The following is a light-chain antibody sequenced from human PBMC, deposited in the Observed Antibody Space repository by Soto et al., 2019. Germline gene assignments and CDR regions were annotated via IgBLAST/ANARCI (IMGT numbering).Light chain of an antibody. Sequence: VVLTQSPSTLSLSPGDRGTLSCGASQSVSSSYVAWYQHKPGLAPRLLIHDTSSRAIGIPDRLSGSKSGTNFTLTIRRMEPEDVGMYYCQQYGSSPITFGQGTRLEI. CDR2: DTS. CDR1: QSVSSSY. CDR3: QQYGSSPIT. J-gene: IGKJ5*01. V-gene: IGKV3D-20*01.